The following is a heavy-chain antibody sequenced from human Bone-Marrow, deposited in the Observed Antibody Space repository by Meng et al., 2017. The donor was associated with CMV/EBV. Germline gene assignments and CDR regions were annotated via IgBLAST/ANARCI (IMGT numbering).Heavy chain of an antibody. CDR1: GYTFTSYG. CDR3: ARGETYSSSSHYYYGMDV. CDR2: IIPIFGTA. D-gene: IGHD6-6*01. V-gene: IGHV1-69*05. J-gene: IGHJ6*02. Sequence: SVKVSCKASGYTFTSYGISWVRQAPGQGLEWMGGIIPIFGTANYAQKFQGRVTITTDESTSTAYMELSSLRSEDTAVYYCARGETYSSSSHYYYGMDVWGQGHTVTVSS.